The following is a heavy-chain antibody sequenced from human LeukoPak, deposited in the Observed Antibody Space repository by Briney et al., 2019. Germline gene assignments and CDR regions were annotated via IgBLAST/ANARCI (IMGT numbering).Heavy chain of an antibody. CDR3: ARSQEWELLDS. Sequence: SETLSLTCTVSGGSISSYYWSWIRQPPGKGLEWIGYIYDSGSTNYNPSLKSRVTISIATSKNQFSLRLSSVTAADTAVYYCARSQEWELLDSWGQGTLVTVSS. CDR2: IYDSGST. CDR1: GGSISSYY. V-gene: IGHV4-59*01. J-gene: IGHJ4*02. D-gene: IGHD1-26*01.